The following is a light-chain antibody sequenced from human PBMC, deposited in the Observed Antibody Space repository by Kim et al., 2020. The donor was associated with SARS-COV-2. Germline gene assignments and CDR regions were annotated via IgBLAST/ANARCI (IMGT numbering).Light chain of an antibody. CDR2: GRN. Sequence: SSELTQDPAVSVALGQTVRITCQGDSLRSYYATWYQQKPRQAPVLVMYGRNSWPSGVPDRFSGSTSGNTASLTISGAQAEDEADFYCQSRDSGGNVVFGGGTQLTVL. V-gene: IGLV3-19*01. CDR3: QSRDSGGNVV. CDR1: SLRSYY. J-gene: IGLJ2*01.